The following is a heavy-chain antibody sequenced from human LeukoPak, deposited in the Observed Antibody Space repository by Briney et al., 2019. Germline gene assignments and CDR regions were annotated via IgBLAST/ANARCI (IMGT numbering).Heavy chain of an antibody. CDR3: ARQGIAAAGYYYYYYGMDV. D-gene: IGHD6-13*01. Sequence: GESLKSSCKGSGYSFTSYWMGWVRQMPGKGLEWMGIIYPGDSDTRYSPSFQGQVTISADKSISTAYLQWSSLKASDTAMYYCARQGIAAAGYYYYYYGMDVWGQGTTVTVSS. CDR1: GYSFTSYW. V-gene: IGHV5-51*01. J-gene: IGHJ6*02. CDR2: IYPGDSDT.